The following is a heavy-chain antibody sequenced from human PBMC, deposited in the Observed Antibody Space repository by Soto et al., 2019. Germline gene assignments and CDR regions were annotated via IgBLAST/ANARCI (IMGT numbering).Heavy chain of an antibody. CDR2: INAGNGNT. J-gene: IGHJ4*02. D-gene: IGHD2-15*01. CDR3: ARVHRPAEVVVAASPDY. V-gene: IGHV1-3*01. CDR1: GYTFTSYA. Sequence: ASVKVSCKASGYTFTSYAMHWVRQAPGQRLEWMGWINAGNGNTKFSQKFQGRVTITRDTSASTAYMELSSLRSEDTAVYYCARVHRPAEVVVAASPDYWGQGTLVTVSS.